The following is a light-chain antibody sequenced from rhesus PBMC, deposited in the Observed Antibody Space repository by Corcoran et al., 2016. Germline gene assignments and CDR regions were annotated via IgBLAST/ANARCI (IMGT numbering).Light chain of an antibody. J-gene: IGLJ6*01. CDR1: SSDIGGYNY. CDR3: CSYTTTSTV. Sequence: QSAPTQPPSVSGSPGQSVTISCTGISSDIGGYNYVSWYQQHPGKAPKLMIYGVSNLPSGVSDRFSGSKAGNTASLTISGLQAEDEAEYFCCSYTTTSTVFGSGTKLTVL. CDR2: GVS. V-gene: IGLV2S7*01.